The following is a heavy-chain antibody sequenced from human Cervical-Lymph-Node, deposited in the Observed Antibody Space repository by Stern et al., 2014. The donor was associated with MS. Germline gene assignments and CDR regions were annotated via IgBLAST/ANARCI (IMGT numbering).Heavy chain of an antibody. J-gene: IGHJ4*02. D-gene: IGHD3-3*01. V-gene: IGHV3-48*01. CDR1: GFTFSSYN. Sequence: EVQLVESGGHLVQPGGSLRLSCAASGFTFSSYNMNWVRQAPGKGLEWISFISGFSRTIYYADSVRGRFTISRYNANNSLYLQMNSLRVEDTAVYYCARGITIFGEGKWGQGTLVTVSS. CDR2: ISGFSRTI. CDR3: ARGITIFGEGK.